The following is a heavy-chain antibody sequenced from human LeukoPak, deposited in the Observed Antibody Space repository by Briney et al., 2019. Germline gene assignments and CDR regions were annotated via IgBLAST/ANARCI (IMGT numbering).Heavy chain of an antibody. D-gene: IGHD3-3*01. CDR3: AKSMSGPNDY. CDR1: GFTFDDYA. CDR2: IGWSSGSI. V-gene: IGHV3-9*01. Sequence: QSGGSLRLSCAASGFTFDDYAMHRVRQAPGKGLEWVSGIGWSSGSIGYADSAKGRFTISRDNAKNTLYLQMNSLTVEDTAVYYCAKSMSGPNDYWGQGTLVTVSS. J-gene: IGHJ4*02.